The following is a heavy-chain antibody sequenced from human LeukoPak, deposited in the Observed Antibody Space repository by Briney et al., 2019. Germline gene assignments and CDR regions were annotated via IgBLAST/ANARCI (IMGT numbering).Heavy chain of an antibody. V-gene: IGHV3-23*01. CDR2: ISGSGGST. CDR3: AKAFDRGYSYGSYFDY. CDR1: GFTFSSYG. D-gene: IGHD5-18*01. Sequence: PGGSLRLSCAASGFTFSSYGMSWVRQAPGKGLEWVSAISGSGGSTYYADSVKGRFTISRDNSKNTLYLQMNSLRAEDTAVYYCAKAFDRGYSYGSYFDYWGQGTLVTVSS. J-gene: IGHJ4*02.